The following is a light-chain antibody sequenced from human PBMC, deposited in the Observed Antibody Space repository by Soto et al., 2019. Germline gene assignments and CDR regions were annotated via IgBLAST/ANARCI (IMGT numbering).Light chain of an antibody. CDR1: SSDVGGYKF. CDR3: SSYTSSSTPV. Sequence: QSALTQPASVSGSPGQSITISCTGTSSDVGGYKFVSWYQQHPGKAPKLLIYDVSNRPSEISNRFSGSKSGNTASLTISGLQAEDEADYYCSSYTSSSTPVFGGGTKLTVL. V-gene: IGLV2-14*01. CDR2: DVS. J-gene: IGLJ2*01.